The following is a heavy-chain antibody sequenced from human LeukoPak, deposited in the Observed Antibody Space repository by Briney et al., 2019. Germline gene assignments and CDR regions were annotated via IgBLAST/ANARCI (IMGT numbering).Heavy chain of an antibody. CDR2: ISGSGGST. J-gene: IGHJ4*02. CDR1: GFTFSSYA. Sequence: GGSLRLSCAASGFTFSSYAMSWVRQAPGKGLEWVSAISGSGGSTYYADSVKGRFTISRDNSKNTLYLQMNSLRAEDTAVYYCANPYYDFWSGYPPPPSYWGQGTLVTVSS. V-gene: IGHV3-23*01. CDR3: ANPYYDFWSGYPPPPSY. D-gene: IGHD3-3*01.